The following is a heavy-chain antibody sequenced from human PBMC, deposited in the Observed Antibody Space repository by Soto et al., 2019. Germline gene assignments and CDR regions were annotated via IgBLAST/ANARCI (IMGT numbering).Heavy chain of an antibody. D-gene: IGHD3-3*01. CDR3: VKDLNYDFWSGYSYGMDV. CDR1: GFTFSSYA. V-gene: IGHV3-64D*08. Sequence: GGSLRLSCSASGFTFSSYAMHWVRQAPGKGLEYVSAISSNGGSTYYADSVKGRFTISRDNSKNTLYLQMSSLRAEDTAVYYWVKDLNYDFWSGYSYGMDVWGQGTTVTVSS. J-gene: IGHJ6*02. CDR2: ISSNGGST.